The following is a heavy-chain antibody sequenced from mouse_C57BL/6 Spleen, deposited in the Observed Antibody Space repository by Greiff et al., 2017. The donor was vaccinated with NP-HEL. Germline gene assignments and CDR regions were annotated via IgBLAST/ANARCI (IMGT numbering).Heavy chain of an antibody. CDR3: ARQLRLRGYAMDY. CDR2: INPSTGGT. Sequence: EVKLLESGPELVKPGASVKISCKASGYSFTGYYMNWVKQSPEKSLEWIGEINPSTGGTTYNQKFKAKATLTVDKSSSTAYMQLKSLTSEDSAVYYCARQLRLRGYAMDYWGQGTSVTVSS. V-gene: IGHV1-42*01. CDR1: GYSFTGYY. J-gene: IGHJ4*01. D-gene: IGHD3-2*02.